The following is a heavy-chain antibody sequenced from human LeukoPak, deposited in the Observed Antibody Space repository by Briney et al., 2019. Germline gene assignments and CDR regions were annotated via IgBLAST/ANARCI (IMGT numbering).Heavy chain of an antibody. D-gene: IGHD5-18*01. CDR1: GGSISSYY. Sequence: PSETLSLTCTVSGGSISSYYWSWVRQPAGKGLEWIGRIYTSGSTNYNPSLKSRVTMSVDTSKNQLSLKLSSVTAADTAIYYCARGQYSYTHPPRMDVWGNGTTVTISS. J-gene: IGHJ6*04. CDR3: ARGQYSYTHPPRMDV. V-gene: IGHV4-4*07. CDR2: IYTSGST.